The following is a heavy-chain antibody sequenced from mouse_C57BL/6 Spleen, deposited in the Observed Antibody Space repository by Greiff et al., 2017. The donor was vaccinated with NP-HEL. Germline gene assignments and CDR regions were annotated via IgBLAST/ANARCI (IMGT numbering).Heavy chain of an antibody. D-gene: IGHD1-1*01. CDR1: GYTFTGYW. J-gene: IGHJ1*03. V-gene: IGHV1-9*01. CDR3: ARRGIRDYYGSSWYFDV. Sequence: QVQLKESGAELMKPGASVKLSCKATGYTFTGYWIEWVKQRPGHGLEWIGEILPGSGSTNYNEKFKGKATFTADTSSNTAYMQLSSLTTEDSAIYYCARRGIRDYYGSSWYFDVWGTGTTVTVSS. CDR2: ILPGSGST.